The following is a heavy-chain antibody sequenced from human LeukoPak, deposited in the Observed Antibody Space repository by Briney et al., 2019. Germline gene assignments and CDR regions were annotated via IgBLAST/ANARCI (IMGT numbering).Heavy chain of an antibody. D-gene: IGHD3-22*01. V-gene: IGHV3-13*01. CDR2: IGTAGDT. CDR3: ARALRYDSSGPTDAFDI. J-gene: IGHJ3*02. CDR1: GFTFSSYD. Sequence: GGSLRLSCAASGFTFSSYDMHWVRQGTGKGLEWVSGIGTAGDTYYPDSVKGRFTISRENAKNSLYLQMNSLRAGDTAVYYCARALRYDSSGPTDAFDIWGQRTMVTVSS.